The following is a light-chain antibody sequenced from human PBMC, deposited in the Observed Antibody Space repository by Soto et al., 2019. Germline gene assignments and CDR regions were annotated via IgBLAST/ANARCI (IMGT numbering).Light chain of an antibody. CDR1: QDISNF. V-gene: IGKV1-33*01. CDR2: DAS. Sequence: DIQMTQSPSSLSASVGDRVTITCQPSQDISNFLNWYQQKPGKAPKLLIFDASNLETGVPSRFSGSGSGTDFTFTISSLQPEDFALYFCQHYDSLPYSFGQGTKVDIK. J-gene: IGKJ2*01. CDR3: QHYDSLPYS.